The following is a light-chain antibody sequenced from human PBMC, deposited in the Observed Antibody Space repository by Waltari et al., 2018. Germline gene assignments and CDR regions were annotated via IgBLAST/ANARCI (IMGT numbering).Light chain of an antibody. J-gene: IGKJ2*01. CDR1: RSITNY. Sequence: DIQMTQSPSSLSASVGDRVTITCRASRSITNYLNWYQLRSGEAPKLLIFVSSTLQSGVPSRFSGSGSGTDFTLTISNLQPEDFATYFCQQTYSAPFYTFGQGTRLEI. CDR3: QQTYSAPFYT. CDR2: VSS. V-gene: IGKV1-39*01.